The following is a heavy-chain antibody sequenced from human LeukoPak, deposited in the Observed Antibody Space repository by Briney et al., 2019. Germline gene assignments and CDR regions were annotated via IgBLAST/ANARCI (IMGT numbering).Heavy chain of an antibody. J-gene: IGHJ4*02. D-gene: IGHD3-22*01. V-gene: IGHV2-5*01. CDR2: NYWYDDR. Sequence: SGPTLLNPTQTLTLTCTFSGFSLNTRGVGVGWIRQPPGMALEWLALNYWYDDRRYIPSLKSRLTITKDTSKNQVVLTMTNMDPVDTATYFCAHRKNYYDSSVFDNWGQGTLVTVSS. CDR3: AHRKNYYDSSVFDN. CDR1: GFSLNTRGVG.